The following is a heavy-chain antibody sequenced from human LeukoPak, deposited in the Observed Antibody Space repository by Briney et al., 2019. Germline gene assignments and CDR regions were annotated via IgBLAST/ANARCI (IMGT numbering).Heavy chain of an antibody. J-gene: IGHJ4*02. CDR2: ISGSGGST. Sequence: GGPLRLSCAASGFTFSSSAMSWVRQAPGKGLEWVSAISGSGGSTYYADSVRGRFTISRDNSKNTLYLQMNSLRAEDMAIYYCAKTAGYTEYWGQGTLVTVSS. V-gene: IGHV3-23*01. CDR3: AKTAGYTEY. D-gene: IGHD3-9*01. CDR1: GFTFSSSA.